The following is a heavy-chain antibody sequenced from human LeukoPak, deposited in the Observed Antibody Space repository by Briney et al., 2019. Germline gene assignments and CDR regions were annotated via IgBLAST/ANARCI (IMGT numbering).Heavy chain of an antibody. Sequence: PGGCLRLSCAASGFTFSNAWMSWVRQAPGKGLEWVSFIYSGGDTYYADSVKGRFTISRDNSKNTVYLQMNSLRAEDTAIYYCARTPMFYFYGMDVWGQGTTVTVSS. D-gene: IGHD2-15*01. J-gene: IGHJ6*02. CDR1: GFTFSNAW. V-gene: IGHV3-66*01. CDR2: IYSGGDT. CDR3: ARTPMFYFYGMDV.